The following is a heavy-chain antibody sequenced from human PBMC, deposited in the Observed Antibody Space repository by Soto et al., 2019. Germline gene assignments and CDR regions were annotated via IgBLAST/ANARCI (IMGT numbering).Heavy chain of an antibody. CDR3: AKDLFLRFGPRAGAFDI. Sequence: GWSLRLSCAASGFTFSSYAMSWVRQAPGKGLEWVSAISGSGGSTYYADSVKGRFTISRDNSKNTLYLQMNSLRAEDTAVYYCAKDLFLRFGPRAGAFDIWGQGTMVTVSS. J-gene: IGHJ3*02. CDR1: GFTFSSYA. D-gene: IGHD3-10*01. CDR2: ISGSGGST. V-gene: IGHV3-23*01.